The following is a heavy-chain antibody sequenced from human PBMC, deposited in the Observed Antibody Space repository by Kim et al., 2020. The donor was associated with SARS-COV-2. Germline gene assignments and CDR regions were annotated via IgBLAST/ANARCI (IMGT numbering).Heavy chain of an antibody. V-gene: IGHV3-23*03. CDR3: ARYPGYFSGDSYHPYYGLDV. J-gene: IGHJ6*02. D-gene: IGHD2-15*01. Sequence: GGSLRLSCAASGFTFNSYVMTWVRQAPGKGLEWLSLIYSVDSSTYYADSVKGRFTISRDDSKNTLYLQMNSLRAEDTALYYCARYPGYFSGDSYHPYYGLDVWGQGTSVTVSS. CDR1: GFTFNSYV. CDR2: IYSVDSST.